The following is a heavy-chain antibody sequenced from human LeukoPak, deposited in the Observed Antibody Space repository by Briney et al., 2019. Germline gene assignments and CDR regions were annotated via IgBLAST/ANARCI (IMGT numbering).Heavy chain of an antibody. CDR2: IIPIFGTA. CDR3: ASTRYCSSTSCAWNWFDP. D-gene: IGHD2-2*01. CDR1: GGTFSSYA. V-gene: IGHV1-69*05. Sequence: SVKVSCKASGGTFSSYAISWVRQAPGQGLEWMGGIIPIFGTANYAQKFQGRVRITTDESTSTAYMELSSLRSEDTAVYYCASTRYCSSTSCAWNWFDPWGQGTLVTVSS. J-gene: IGHJ5*02.